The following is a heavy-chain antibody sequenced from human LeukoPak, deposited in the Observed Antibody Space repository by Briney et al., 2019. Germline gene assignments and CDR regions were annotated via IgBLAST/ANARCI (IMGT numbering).Heavy chain of an antibody. CDR3: AKSYSSSWYNNWFDP. CDR1: GFTFTRYG. Sequence: PGGSLRLSCVASGFTFTRYGMSWVRQAPGKRLEWVSGISGSGDATYYADSVKGRFTISRDNSKNTLYLQMNSLRAEETAVYYCAKSYSSSWYNNWFDPWGQGTLVTVSS. CDR2: ISGSGDAT. J-gene: IGHJ5*02. D-gene: IGHD6-13*01. V-gene: IGHV3-23*01.